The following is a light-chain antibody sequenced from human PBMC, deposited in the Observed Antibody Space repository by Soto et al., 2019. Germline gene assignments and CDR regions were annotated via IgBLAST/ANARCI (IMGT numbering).Light chain of an antibody. CDR3: QQRSEWPRT. CDR1: QSISSS. CDR2: DSS. Sequence: EIVLTQSPATLSLSPGERATLSCRASQSISSSFAWYQQKPGQAPRLLIYDSSTRATGFPARFSGSGSGTDFPLTIGRLEPVVLAVYYCQQRSEWPRTFGQGPKVEIK. V-gene: IGKV3-11*01. J-gene: IGKJ1*01.